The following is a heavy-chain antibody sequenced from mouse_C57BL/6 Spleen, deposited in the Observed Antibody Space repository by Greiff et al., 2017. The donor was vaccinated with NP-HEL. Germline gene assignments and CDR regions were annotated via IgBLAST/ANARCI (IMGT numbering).Heavy chain of an antibody. CDR1: GFSFNTYA. D-gene: IGHD3-1*01. CDR2: IRSKSNNYAT. CDR3: VRHRGNAMDY. J-gene: IGHJ4*01. Sequence: EVQLVESGGGLVQPKGSLKLSCAASGFSFNTYAMNWVRQAPGKGLEWVAHIRSKSNNYATYYADSVKDRFTISRDDSESMLYLQMNNLKTEDTAMYYCVRHRGNAMDYWGQGTSVTVSS. V-gene: IGHV10-1*01.